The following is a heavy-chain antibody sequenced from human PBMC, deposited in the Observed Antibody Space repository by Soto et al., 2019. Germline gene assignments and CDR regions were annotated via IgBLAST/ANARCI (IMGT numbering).Heavy chain of an antibody. Sequence: PGGSLRLSCAASGFTFSSYAMHWVRQAPGKGLEWVAVISYDGSNKYYADSVKGRFTISRDNSKNTLYLQMNSLRAEDTAVYYCARGVNYYDSSGPDYRGQGTLVTVSS. CDR2: ISYDGSNK. J-gene: IGHJ4*02. CDR3: ARGVNYYDSSGPDY. V-gene: IGHV3-30-3*01. CDR1: GFTFSSYA. D-gene: IGHD3-22*01.